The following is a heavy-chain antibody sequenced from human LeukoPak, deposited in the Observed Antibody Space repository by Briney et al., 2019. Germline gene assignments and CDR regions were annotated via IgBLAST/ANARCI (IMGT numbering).Heavy chain of an antibody. CDR1: GYTFTSYG. D-gene: IGHD2-2*01. CDR3: ARAPYCSSTSCYEDAFDI. J-gene: IGHJ3*02. V-gene: IGHV1-18*01. Sequence: GASVKVSCKASGYTFTSYGISWVRQAPGQGLEWMGWISAYNGNTNYAQKLQGRVTMTTDTSTSTAYMELRSLRSDDTAVYYCARAPYCSSTSCYEDAFDIWGQGTMDTVSS. CDR2: ISAYNGNT.